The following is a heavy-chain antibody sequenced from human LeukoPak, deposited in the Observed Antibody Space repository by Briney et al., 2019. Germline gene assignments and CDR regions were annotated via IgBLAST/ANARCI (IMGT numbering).Heavy chain of an antibody. J-gene: IGHJ4*02. D-gene: IGHD3-22*01. Sequence: GGSLRLSCTASGFTFGDYAMSWFRQAPGKGLEWVGFIRSKAYGGTTEYAASVKGRFTISRDDSKSIAYLQMNSLKTEDTAVYYCARVITYYYDSSTGDYWGQGTLVTVSS. CDR1: GFTFGDYA. CDR3: ARVITYYYDSSTGDY. V-gene: IGHV3-49*03. CDR2: IRSKAYGGTT.